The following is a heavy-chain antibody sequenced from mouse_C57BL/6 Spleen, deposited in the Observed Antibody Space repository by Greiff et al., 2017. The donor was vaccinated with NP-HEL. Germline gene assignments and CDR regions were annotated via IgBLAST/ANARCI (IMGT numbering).Heavy chain of an antibody. Sequence: EVQVVESGGGLVKPGGSLKLSCAASGFTFSDYGMHWVRQAPEKGLEWVATISDGGSYTYYPDNVKGRFTITRDNAKNNLYLQLSHLKSEDTAMYYCARPHYYGSGAMDYWGQGTSVTVSS. J-gene: IGHJ4*01. CDR1: GFTFSDYG. D-gene: IGHD1-1*01. CDR3: ARPHYYGSGAMDY. CDR2: ISDGGSYT. V-gene: IGHV5-4*01.